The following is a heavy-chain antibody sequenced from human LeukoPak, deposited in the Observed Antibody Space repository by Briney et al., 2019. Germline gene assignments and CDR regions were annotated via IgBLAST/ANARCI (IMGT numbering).Heavy chain of an antibody. CDR2: IRYDGSNK. CDR1: RFTFSSYG. V-gene: IGHV3-30*02. D-gene: IGHD2-21*02. J-gene: IGHJ4*02. CDR3: ARGHNSRAGVTDCCPLDF. Sequence: PGGSLRLSCAASRFTFSSYGMHWVRQAPGKGLEWVAFIRYDGSNKYYADSVKGRFTISRDNSKNTLYLQMNSLRAEDTAFYYCARGHNSRAGVTDCCPLDFWGQGTLVTVSS.